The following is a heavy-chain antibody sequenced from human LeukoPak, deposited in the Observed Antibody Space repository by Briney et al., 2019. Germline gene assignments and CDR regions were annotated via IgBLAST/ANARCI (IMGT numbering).Heavy chain of an antibody. D-gene: IGHD4-17*01. CDR2: IYYSGST. CDR3: ARRGFYGDSALNY. J-gene: IGHJ4*02. Sequence: SETLSLTCTVSGGSISSSSYYWGWIRQPPGKGLEWIGSIYYSGSTYYNPSLKSRVTISVDTSKNQFSLELSSVTAADTAVYYCARRGFYGDSALNYWGQGTLVTVSS. V-gene: IGHV4-39*01. CDR1: GGSISSSSYY.